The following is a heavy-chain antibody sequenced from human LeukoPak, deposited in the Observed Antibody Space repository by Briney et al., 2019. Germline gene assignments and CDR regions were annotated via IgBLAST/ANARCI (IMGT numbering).Heavy chain of an antibody. V-gene: IGHV4-39*01. J-gene: IGHJ6*02. Sequence: SETLSLTCTVSGDSIISSSYYWGWIRQPPGKGLEWIGSIFYSRSTYYNPSLKSRVTISVDTSKNQFSLKLSSVTAADTAVYYWGRPWVKNLNHLCLGVLGQGNTVTVSS. CDR1: GDSIISSSYY. CDR2: IFYSRST. CDR3: GRPWVKNLNHLCLGV. D-gene: IGHD1-14*01.